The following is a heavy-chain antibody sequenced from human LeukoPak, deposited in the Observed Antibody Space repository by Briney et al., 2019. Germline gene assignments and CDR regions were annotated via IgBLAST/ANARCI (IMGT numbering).Heavy chain of an antibody. V-gene: IGHV3-23*01. J-gene: IGHJ4*02. CDR3: AGRVTGYSSGYVY. CDR1: GFIFSNYA. CDR2: ISGSAHKI. Sequence: GGSLRLSCAASGFIFSNYAMNWVRQAPEKGLDWVSVISGSAHKIRYADSVKGRFTISRDNSENIVYLQMNNLRAEDTAVYYCAGRVTGYSSGYVYWGQGTLVTVSS. D-gene: IGHD5-18*01.